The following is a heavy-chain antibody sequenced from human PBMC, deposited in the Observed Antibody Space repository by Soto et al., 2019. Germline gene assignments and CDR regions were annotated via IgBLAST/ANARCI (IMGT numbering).Heavy chain of an antibody. CDR1: GGSISSSNW. CDR3: ARVPFRRDYSSSAHIPDY. V-gene: IGHV4-4*02. D-gene: IGHD6-13*01. Sequence: QVQLQESGPGLVKPSGTLSLTCAVSGGSISSSNWWSWVRQPPGKGLEWIGEIYHSGSTNYNPSLKSRVTISVHKSKTKFSLKLSSVTAADADVYYCARVPFRRDYSSSAHIPDYWGQGALVTVSS. J-gene: IGHJ4*02. CDR2: IYHSGST.